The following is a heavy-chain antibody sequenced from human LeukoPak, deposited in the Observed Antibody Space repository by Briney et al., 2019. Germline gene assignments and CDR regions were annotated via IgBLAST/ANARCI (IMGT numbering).Heavy chain of an antibody. CDR2: IYYSGST. CDR1: GGSFSGYY. Sequence: TSETLSLTCGVSGGSFSGYYWSWIRQPPGKGLEWIGYIYYSGSTNYNSSLKSRVTISVDTSKNQFSLKLTSVTAADTAVYYCARQVVPAAPFDPWGQGTLVTVSS. D-gene: IGHD2-2*01. V-gene: IGHV4-59*08. CDR3: ARQVVPAAPFDP. J-gene: IGHJ5*02.